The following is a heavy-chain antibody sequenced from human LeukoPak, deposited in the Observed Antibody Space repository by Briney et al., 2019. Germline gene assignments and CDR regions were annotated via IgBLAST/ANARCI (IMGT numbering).Heavy chain of an antibody. D-gene: IGHD6-13*01. CDR2: IYYSGST. Sequence: SETLSLTCTVPGGSISSGGYYWSWIRQHPGKGLEWIGYIYYSGSTYYNPSLKSRVTISVDTSKNQFSLKLSSVTAADTAVYYCARGAGASSWYFDLWGRGTLVTVSS. CDR3: ARGAGASSWYFDL. CDR1: GGSISSGGYY. J-gene: IGHJ2*01. V-gene: IGHV4-31*03.